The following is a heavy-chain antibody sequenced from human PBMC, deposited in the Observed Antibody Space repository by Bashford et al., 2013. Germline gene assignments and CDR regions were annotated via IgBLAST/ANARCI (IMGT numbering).Heavy chain of an antibody. CDR3: AREARGGRGYNFGLDY. CDR1: GGSINSGGYY. J-gene: IGHJ4*02. CDR2: IYYNGNT. V-gene: IGHV4-31*03. Sequence: SETLSLTCTVSGGSINSGGYYWSWIRQHPEKGLEWIGNIYYNGNTYSNPSLKSRISISIDTSKNQFSLKLSSVTAADTAVYYCAREARGGRGYNFGLDYWGQGNPGHRLL. D-gene: IGHD5-18*01.